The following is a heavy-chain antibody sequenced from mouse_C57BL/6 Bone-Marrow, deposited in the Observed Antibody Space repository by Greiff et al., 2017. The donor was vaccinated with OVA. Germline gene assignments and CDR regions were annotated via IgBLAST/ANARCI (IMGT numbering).Heavy chain of an antibody. CDR2: ISSGGGYT. CDR1: GFTFSSYG. J-gene: IGHJ4*01. V-gene: IGHV5-6*01. CDR3: ATGYYYGSSYNSYAMDD. Sequence: EVKLVESGGDLVKPGGSLKLSCAASGFTFSSYGMSWVRQTPVKRLEWVATISSGGGYTYYPDSVKGRSTISRDNAKNTLYLQMSRLTSENTAMYYCATGYYYGSSYNSYAMDDWGQGTSVTVST. D-gene: IGHD1-1*01.